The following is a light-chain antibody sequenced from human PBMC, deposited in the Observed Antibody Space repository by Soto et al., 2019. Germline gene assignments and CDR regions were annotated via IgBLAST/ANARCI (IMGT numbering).Light chain of an antibody. CDR1: QDIRNT. CDR2: AAS. J-gene: IGKJ1*01. CDR3: LQYYNFSST. V-gene: IGKV1-6*01. Sequence: IQMTQSPSSLSASVGDRVAISCRASQDIRNTLAWYQQKPGEAPKLLIFAASNLQSGVPSRFSGSGSVTDFTLAITGLQPEDFATYYCLQYYNFSSTFGQGTKV.